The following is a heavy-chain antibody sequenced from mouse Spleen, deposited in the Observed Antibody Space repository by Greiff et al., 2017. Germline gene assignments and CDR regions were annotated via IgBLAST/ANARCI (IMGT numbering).Heavy chain of an antibody. CDR1: GYTFTSYW. V-gene: IGHV1-5*01. J-gene: IGHJ3*01. D-gene: IGHD1-1*01. CDR2: IYPGNSDT. Sequence: EVKLQESGTVLARPGASVKMSCKASGYTFTSYWMHWVKQRPGQGLEWIGAIYPGNSDTSYNQKFKGKAKLTAVTSTSTAYMELSSLTNEDSAVYYCTREPYYCGSSWGFAYWGQGTLVTVSA. CDR3: TREPYYCGSSWGFAY.